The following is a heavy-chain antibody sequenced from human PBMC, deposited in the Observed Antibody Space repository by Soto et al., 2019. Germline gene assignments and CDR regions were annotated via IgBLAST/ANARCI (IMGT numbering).Heavy chain of an antibody. D-gene: IGHD2-2*01. Sequence: PSETLSLTCTVSGGSISSGGYYWSWIRQHPGKGLEWIGYIYYSGSTYYNPSLKSRVTISVDTSKDRFSLKLSSVTAADTAVYYCAVSRDGYSMDVWGEGTTVTVSS. CDR2: IYYSGST. V-gene: IGHV4-31*03. J-gene: IGHJ6*04. CDR3: AVSRDGYSMDV. CDR1: GGSISSGGYY.